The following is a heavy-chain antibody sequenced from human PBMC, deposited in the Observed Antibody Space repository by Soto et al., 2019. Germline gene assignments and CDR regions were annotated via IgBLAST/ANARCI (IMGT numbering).Heavy chain of an antibody. CDR3: ARERDGYNRYYYGMDV. CDR1: GYTFTSYY. J-gene: IGHJ6*02. V-gene: IGHV1-46*01. D-gene: IGHD5-12*01. Sequence: GASVKVSCKASGYTFTSYYMHWVRQAPGQGLEWMGIINPSGGSTSYAQKFQGRVTMTRDTSTSTVYMELSSLRSEDTAVYYCARERDGYNRYYYGMDVWGQGTTVTVS. CDR2: INPSGGST.